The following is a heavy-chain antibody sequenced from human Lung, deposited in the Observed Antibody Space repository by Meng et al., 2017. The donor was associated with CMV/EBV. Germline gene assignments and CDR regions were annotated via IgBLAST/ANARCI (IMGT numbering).Heavy chain of an antibody. CDR1: TFATYA. CDR2: ISATGDNT. CDR3: AKDGDFGSGRLRLRYFDL. V-gene: IGHV3-23*01. D-gene: IGHD3-10*01. Sequence: TFATYAMSWVRQDPGKGLEWVSGISATGDNTFYTDSVKGRFTISRDNTKNTLYLQMNSLRAEDTALYYCAKDGDFGSGRLRLRYFDLWGRGTLVTVSS. J-gene: IGHJ2*01.